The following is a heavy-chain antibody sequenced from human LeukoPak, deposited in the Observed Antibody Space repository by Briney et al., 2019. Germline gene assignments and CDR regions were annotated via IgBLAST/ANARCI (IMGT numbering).Heavy chain of an antibody. Sequence: SETLSLTCTVSGGSISSSSYYWGWIRQPPGKGLEWIGSIYYSGSTYYNPSLKSRVTISVDTSKNQFSLKLSSVTAPDPAVYYCARPLGGATRGGNCFDPWGQGTLVTVSS. J-gene: IGHJ5*02. CDR2: IYYSGST. CDR3: ARPLGGATRGGNCFDP. D-gene: IGHD1-26*01. CDR1: GGSISSSSYY. V-gene: IGHV4-39*01.